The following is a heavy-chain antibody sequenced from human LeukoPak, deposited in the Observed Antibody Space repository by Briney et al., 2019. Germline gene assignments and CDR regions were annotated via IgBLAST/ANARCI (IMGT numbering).Heavy chain of an antibody. V-gene: IGHV3-30*18. D-gene: IGHD3-9*01. CDR2: ISYDGSNK. CDR1: GFTFSSYG. CDR3: AKLTGYHPLDY. Sequence: GRSLRLSCAASGFTFSSYGMHWVRQAPGKGLEWVAVISYDGSNKYYADSVEGRFTISRDNSKNTLYLQMNSLRAEDTAVYYCAKLTGYHPLDYWGQGTLVTVSS. J-gene: IGHJ4*02.